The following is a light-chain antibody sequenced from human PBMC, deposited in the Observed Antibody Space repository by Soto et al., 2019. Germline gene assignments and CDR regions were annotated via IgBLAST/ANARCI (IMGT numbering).Light chain of an antibody. CDR3: CSYAGSYTYV. CDR1: SSDVGDYNY. J-gene: IGLJ1*01. V-gene: IGLV2-11*01. Sequence: QSALTQPRSVSGSPGQSVTISCSGTSSDVGDYNYVSWYQQHPGRAPKLMIYDVSKRPSGVPDRFSGSKSGSTASLTISGLQAEDEADYYCCSYAGSYTYVFGAGTKLTVL. CDR2: DVS.